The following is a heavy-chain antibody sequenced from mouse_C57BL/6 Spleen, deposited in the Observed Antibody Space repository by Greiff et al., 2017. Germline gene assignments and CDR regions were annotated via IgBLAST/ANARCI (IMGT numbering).Heavy chain of an antibody. J-gene: IGHJ4*01. CDR3: ASPDGSIPYYYAMDY. V-gene: IGHV14-2*01. Sequence: VQLQQSGAELVKPGASVKLSCTASGFNIKDYYMHWVKQRTEQGLEWIGRIDPEDGETKYAPKFQGRATITADTSSNTAYRQRSSLTSEDTAVYYCASPDGSIPYYYAMDYWGQGTSVTVSS. CDR1: GFNIKDYY. CDR2: IDPEDGET. D-gene: IGHD1-1*01.